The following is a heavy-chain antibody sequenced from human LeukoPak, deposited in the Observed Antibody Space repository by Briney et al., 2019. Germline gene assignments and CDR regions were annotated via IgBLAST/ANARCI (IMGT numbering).Heavy chain of an antibody. D-gene: IGHD2-15*01. V-gene: IGHV3-15*01. CDR1: GFTFSNAW. J-gene: IGHJ4*02. CDR3: ATDGYCSGGSCYSYDN. CDR2: SKSKTDGGTT. Sequence: GGSLRLSCAASGFTFSNAWVTWVRQAPGKGLEWVGRSKSKTDGGTTDYGAPVKGRFSISRDDSKSTLYLQMNSLKTEDTAVYYCATDGYCSGGSCYSYDNWGQGTLVTVSS.